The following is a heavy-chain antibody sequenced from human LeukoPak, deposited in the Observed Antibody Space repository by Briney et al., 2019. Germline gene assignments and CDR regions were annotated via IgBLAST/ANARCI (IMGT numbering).Heavy chain of an antibody. D-gene: IGHD3-10*01. CDR2: MNHGGGS. CDR1: GGRFSEFY. Sequence: PSETLSLTCAVYGGRFSEFYWTGIRASPGKGVEWIGEMNHGGGSNYHPSLKSRVTISVDTSKNQFSLRLRSVIAADTAVYYCARGRGRLDYWGQGTLVTISS. V-gene: IGHV4-34*01. CDR3: ARGRGRLDY. J-gene: IGHJ4*02.